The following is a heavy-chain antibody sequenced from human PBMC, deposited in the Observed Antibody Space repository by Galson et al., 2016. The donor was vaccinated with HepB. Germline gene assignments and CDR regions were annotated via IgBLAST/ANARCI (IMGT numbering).Heavy chain of an antibody. Sequence: SLRLSCAASGFTFSSYAMSWVRQAPGKGLEWVSVISGAGGITYYADSVKGRFTISRDSSKHTLYLHMNSLRAEDTAVYYCAKDEITIFGVANSWGQGTLVTVSS. V-gene: IGHV3-23*01. CDR1: GFTFSSYA. D-gene: IGHD3-3*01. CDR2: ISGAGGIT. J-gene: IGHJ4*02. CDR3: AKDEITIFGVANS.